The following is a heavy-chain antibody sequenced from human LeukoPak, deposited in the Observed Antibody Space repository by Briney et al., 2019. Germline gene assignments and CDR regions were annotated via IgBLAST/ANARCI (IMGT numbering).Heavy chain of an antibody. V-gene: IGHV3-23*01. CDR3: ANLPSLRSLEWSYLWGGY. D-gene: IGHD3-3*01. CDR2: ISGSGGST. J-gene: IGHJ4*02. Sequence: PGGSLRLSCAASGFTFSSYAMSWVRQAPGKGLEWVSAISGSGGSTYYADSVKGRFTISRDNSKNTLYLQMNSLRAEDTAVYYCANLPSLRSLEWSYLWGGYWGQGTLVTVSS. CDR1: GFTFSSYA.